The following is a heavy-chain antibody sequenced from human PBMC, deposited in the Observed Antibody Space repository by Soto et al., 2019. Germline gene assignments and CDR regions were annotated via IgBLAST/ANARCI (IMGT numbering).Heavy chain of an antibody. J-gene: IGHJ4*02. V-gene: IGHV3-30*18. CDR2: ISYDGSNK. CDR1: GFTFSSYG. CDR3: AKDSSGFFDY. Sequence: LRLSCAASGFTFSSYGMHWVRQAPGKGLEWVAVISYDGSNKYYANSVKGRFTISRDNSKNTLYLQMNSLRAEDTAVYYCAKDSSGFFDYWGQGTLVTVSS. D-gene: IGHD6-19*01.